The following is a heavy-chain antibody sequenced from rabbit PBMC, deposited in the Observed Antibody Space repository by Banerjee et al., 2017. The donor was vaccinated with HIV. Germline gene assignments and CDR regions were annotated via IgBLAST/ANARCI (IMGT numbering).Heavy chain of an antibody. CDR1: GFSFSSSYW. V-gene: IGHV1S40*01. CDR3: ARGDGGAGYGYAM. D-gene: IGHD6-1*01. CDR2: IDIDAGST. J-gene: IGHJ4*01. Sequence: QSLEESGGDLVKPEGSLTLTCTASGFSFSSSYWMTWVRQAPGKGLEWIGWIDIDAGSTNYASWAKGRFTISKTSSTTVTLQMTRLTAADTATYFCARGDGGAGYGYAMWGPGTLVTVS.